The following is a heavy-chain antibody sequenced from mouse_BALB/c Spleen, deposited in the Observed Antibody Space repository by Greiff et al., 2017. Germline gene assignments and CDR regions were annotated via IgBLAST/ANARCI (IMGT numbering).Heavy chain of an antibody. Sequence: VQLQQTGPELVKPGASVKISCKASGYSFTDYIMLWVKQSHGKSLEWIGNINPYYGSTSYNLKFKGKATLTVDKSSSTAYMQLNSLTSEDSAVYYCARGGSMITTRGGYLDVWGAGTTVTVSS. V-gene: IGHV1-39*01. CDR1: GYSFTDYI. CDR2: INPYYGST. J-gene: IGHJ1*01. CDR3: ARGGSMITTRGGYLDV. D-gene: IGHD2-4*01.